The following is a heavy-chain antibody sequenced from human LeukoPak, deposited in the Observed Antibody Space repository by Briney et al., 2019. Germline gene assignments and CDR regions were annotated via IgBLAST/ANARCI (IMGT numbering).Heavy chain of an antibody. CDR1: GYTFTGYY. D-gene: IGHD2-2*01. V-gene: IGHV1-2*04. J-gene: IGHJ4*02. CDR3: ARAAVRIVVVPAAIGY. Sequence: ASVKVSCKASGYTFTGYYMHWVRQAPGQGLEWMGWINPNSGGTNYAQKSQGWVTMTRDTSISTAYMELSRLRSDDTAVYYCARAAVRIVVVPAAIGYWGQGTLVTVSS. CDR2: INPNSGGT.